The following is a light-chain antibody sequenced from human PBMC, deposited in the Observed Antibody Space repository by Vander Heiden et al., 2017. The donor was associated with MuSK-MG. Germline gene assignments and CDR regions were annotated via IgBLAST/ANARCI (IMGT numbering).Light chain of an antibody. J-gene: IGLJ2*01. V-gene: IGLV3-1*01. Sequence: SCVATHPLSVSVSPGQTASTTCAGATLGVEYACWYPQKPGQHPVMVIYQESKRASGNRGRFSGSNSGNTATLTISGTEAVDEDDYYCQAGDSSTVVFGGGTKLTVL. CDR3: QAGDSSTVV. CDR2: QES. CDR1: TLGVEY.